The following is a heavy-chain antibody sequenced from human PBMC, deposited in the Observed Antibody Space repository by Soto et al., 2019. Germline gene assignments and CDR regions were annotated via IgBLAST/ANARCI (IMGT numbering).Heavy chain of an antibody. V-gene: IGHV1-69*13. CDR3: AGEVSGWTPIRENAFDI. J-gene: IGHJ3*02. Sequence: SVKVSCKASGGTFSSYAISWVRQAPGQGLEWMGGIIPIFGTPNYSQKFQGRVTITADESTSTAYMELSSLRPEDTAVFYCAGEVSGWTPIRENAFDIWGQGTMVTVSS. CDR2: IIPIFGTP. CDR1: GGTFSSYA. D-gene: IGHD6-19*01.